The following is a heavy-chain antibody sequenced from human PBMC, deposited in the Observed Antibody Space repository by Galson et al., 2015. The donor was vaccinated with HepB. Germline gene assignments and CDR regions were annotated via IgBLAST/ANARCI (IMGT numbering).Heavy chain of an antibody. V-gene: IGHV3-21*01. CDR1: GFTFSSYS. CDR2: ISSSSSYI. D-gene: IGHD3-9*01. J-gene: IGHJ6*02. Sequence: SLRLSCAASGFTFSSYSMNWVRQAPGKGLEWVSSISSSSSYIYYADSVMGRFTISRDNAKNSLYLQMNSLRAEDTAVYYCARGYYDILTGWYYYYGMDVWGQGTTVTVSS. CDR3: ARGYYDILTGWYYYYGMDV.